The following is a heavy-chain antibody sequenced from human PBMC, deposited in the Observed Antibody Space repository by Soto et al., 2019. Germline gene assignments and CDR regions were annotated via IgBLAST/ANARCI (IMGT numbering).Heavy chain of an antibody. CDR1: GFTFSNYG. D-gene: IGHD3-10*01. CDR3: AKDIALVRGVIIDLDV. V-gene: IGHV3-30*18. Sequence: PGGSLRLSCAASGFTFSNYGMHWVRQAPGKGLEWVAVTSYDGDKEYYADSVKGRFTISRDNSKNTLYLQMNSLRVEDTAVYYCAKDIALVRGVIIDLDVWGQGTRVTVSS. CDR2: TSYDGDKE. J-gene: IGHJ6*02.